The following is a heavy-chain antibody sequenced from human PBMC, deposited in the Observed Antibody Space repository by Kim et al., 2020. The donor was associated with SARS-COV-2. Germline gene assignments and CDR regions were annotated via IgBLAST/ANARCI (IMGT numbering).Heavy chain of an antibody. Sequence: GGSLRLSCAASGFTFSSYAMSWVRQAPGKGLEWVSAISGSGGSTYYADSVKGRFTISRDNSKNTLYLQMNSLRAEDTAVYYCAKDGIAVAGTPRRGYFQHWGQGTLVTVSS. D-gene: IGHD6-19*01. J-gene: IGHJ1*01. CDR3: AKDGIAVAGTPRRGYFQH. CDR2: ISGSGGST. V-gene: IGHV3-23*01. CDR1: GFTFSSYA.